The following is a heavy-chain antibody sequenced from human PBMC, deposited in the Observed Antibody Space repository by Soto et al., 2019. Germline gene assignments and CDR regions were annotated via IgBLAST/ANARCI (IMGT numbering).Heavy chain of an antibody. Sequence: GASVKVSCKTSGYPLTNYYIHWVRQAPGQGLEWLGLINPYNGDTTYGQKFQGRVTVTRDTSTTTAYLDLSSLTSADTAIYFCARDFATLTKDHWGQGTLVTVSS. CDR1: GYPLTNYY. D-gene: IGHD3-16*01. CDR2: INPYNGDT. V-gene: IGHV1-2*02. CDR3: ARDFATLTKDH. J-gene: IGHJ4*02.